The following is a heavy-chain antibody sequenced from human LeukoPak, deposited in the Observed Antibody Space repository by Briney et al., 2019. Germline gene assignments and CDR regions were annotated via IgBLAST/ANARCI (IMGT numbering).Heavy chain of an antibody. V-gene: IGHV4-34*01. CDR2: INHSGST. D-gene: IGHD4-11*01. Sequence: SETLSLTCAVYGGSFSGYYWSWIRQPPGKGLEWIGEINHSGSTNYNPSLKSRVTISVDTSKNQFSLKLSSVTAADTAVYYCASGYASKGIYFDYWGQGTLVTVSP. CDR3: ASGYASKGIYFDY. J-gene: IGHJ4*02. CDR1: GGSFSGYY.